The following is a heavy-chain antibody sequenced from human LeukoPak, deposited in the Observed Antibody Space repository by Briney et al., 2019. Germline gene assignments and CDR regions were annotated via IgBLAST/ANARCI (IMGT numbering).Heavy chain of an antibody. D-gene: IGHD3-9*01. CDR3: ERAYDILTGTFFDY. V-gene: IGHV3-53*01. CDR2: IYSGGST. J-gene: IGHJ4*02. Sequence: GGSLRLSCAASGFTVSSNYMSWVRQAPGKGLEWVSVIYSGGSTYYADSVKGRFTISRDNSKNTLYLQMNTLRAEDTSLYYRERAYDILTGTFFDYWGQGTLVTVSS. CDR1: GFTVSSNY.